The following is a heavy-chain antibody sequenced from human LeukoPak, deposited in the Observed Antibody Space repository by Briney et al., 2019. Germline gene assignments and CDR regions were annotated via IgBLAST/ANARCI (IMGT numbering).Heavy chain of an antibody. D-gene: IGHD3-22*01. J-gene: IGHJ3*02. CDR2: IYPGEADT. Sequence: GGSLQISWKGSGCRFTSYWIGVVRQLPGKGLEWMGIIYPGEADTRYSPSFQRQLTISADKSISTAYLQWSILKASDTAMYYCARVYYYDSSGYYYSSAFDIWGQGTMVTVSA. CDR1: GCRFTSYW. V-gene: IGHV5-51*01. CDR3: ARVYYYDSSGYYYSSAFDI.